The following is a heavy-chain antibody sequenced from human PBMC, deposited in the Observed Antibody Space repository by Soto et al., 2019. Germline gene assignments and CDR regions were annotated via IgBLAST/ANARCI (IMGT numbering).Heavy chain of an antibody. Sequence: PGGSLRLSCAASGFTFSSYGMHWVRQAPGKGLEWVAVISYDGSNKYYADSVKGRFTISRDNSKNTLYLQMSSLRSEDTAVYYCAAVPVLRFLKWLPAYFDYWGQGTLVTVSS. CDR2: ISYDGSNK. CDR1: GFTFSSYG. J-gene: IGHJ4*02. D-gene: IGHD3-3*01. V-gene: IGHV3-30*03. CDR3: AAVPVLRFLKWLPAYFDY.